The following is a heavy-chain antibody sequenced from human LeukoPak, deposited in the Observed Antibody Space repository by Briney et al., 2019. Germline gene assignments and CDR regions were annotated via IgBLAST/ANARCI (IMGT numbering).Heavy chain of an antibody. CDR2: INWNGGTT. CDR1: GFTFDDYG. V-gene: IGHV3-20*04. Sequence: GGALGLSCSASGFTFDDYGMSWGRPTPGKGLEWGSGINWNGGTTGYVDSVKGRFTISRDNAKNSLYLQMNSLRAEDTALYYCARLLSSGTTRNNWFDPWGQGTLVTVSS. D-gene: IGHD1-1*01. J-gene: IGHJ5*02. CDR3: ARLLSSGTTRNNWFDP.